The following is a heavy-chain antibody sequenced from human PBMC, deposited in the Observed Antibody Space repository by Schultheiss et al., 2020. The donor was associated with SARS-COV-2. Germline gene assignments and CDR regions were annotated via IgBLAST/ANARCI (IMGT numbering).Heavy chain of an antibody. J-gene: IGHJ6*02. CDR1: GGSISSYY. CDR2: IYYSGST. CDR3: ARDGGGNLYYYYYGMDV. D-gene: IGHD4-23*01. V-gene: IGHV4-59*12. Sequence: SQTLSLTCTVSGGSISSYYWSWIRQPPGKGLEWIGYIYYSGSTNYNPSLKSRVTMSVDTSKNQFSLKLSSVTAADTAVYYCARDGGGNLYYYYYGMDVWGQGTTVTVSS.